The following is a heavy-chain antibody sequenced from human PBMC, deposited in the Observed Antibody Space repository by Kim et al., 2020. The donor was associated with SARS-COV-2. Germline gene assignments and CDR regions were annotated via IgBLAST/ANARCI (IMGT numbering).Heavy chain of an antibody. V-gene: IGHV3-21*01. CDR1: GFTFSSYS. Sequence: GGSLRLSCAASGFTFSSYSMNWVRQAPGKGLEWVSSISSSSSYIYYADSVKGRFTISRDNAKNSLYLQMNSLRAEDTAVYYCARGLRLGELSLYRPVYFDYWGQGTLVTVSS. CDR3: ARGLRLGELSLYRPVYFDY. J-gene: IGHJ4*02. CDR2: ISSSSSYI. D-gene: IGHD3-16*02.